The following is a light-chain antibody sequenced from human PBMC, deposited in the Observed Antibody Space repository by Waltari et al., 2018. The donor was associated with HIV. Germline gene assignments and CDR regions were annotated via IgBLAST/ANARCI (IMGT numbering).Light chain of an antibody. J-gene: IGLJ3*02. CDR2: AVT. CDR3: SSYTSSSWV. Sequence: QSALTQSASVAGSPGQSITISCTGISPDVDYYTYDCWYQQHPGKDPKLMIYAVTHRPSGVSNRFSGSQSGNTASLTISGLQAEDEADYYCSSYTSSSWVFGGGTKLTVL. CDR1: SPDVDYYTY. V-gene: IGLV2-14*03.